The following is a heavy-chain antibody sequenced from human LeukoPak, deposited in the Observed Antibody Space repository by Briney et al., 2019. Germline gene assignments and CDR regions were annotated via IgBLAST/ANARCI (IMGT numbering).Heavy chain of an antibody. CDR2: ISYDGSNK. CDR1: GFTFSSYA. V-gene: IGHV3-30*01. J-gene: IGHJ6*03. D-gene: IGHD4-17*01. Sequence: GRSMRLSCAASGFTFSSYAMHWVRQAPGKGLEWVAVISYDGSNKYYAASVKGRFTISRDNSKNTLYLQMNSLRAEDTAVYYCAREYSSYGKGYYYYYMDVWGKGTTVTVSS. CDR3: AREYSSYGKGYYYYYMDV.